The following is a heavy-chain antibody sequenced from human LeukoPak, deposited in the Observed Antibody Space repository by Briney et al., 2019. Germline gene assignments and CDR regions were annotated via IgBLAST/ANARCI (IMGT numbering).Heavy chain of an antibody. J-gene: IGHJ5*02. CDR3: ARSTRPPPTPRGLDP. CDR1: GGSISRHY. V-gene: IGHV4-59*11. CDR2: IYYSGST. D-gene: IGHD2-2*01. Sequence: PSETLSLTCTVSGGSISRHYWSWIRQPPGKGLEWIGYIYYSGSTNYNPSLKSRVTISVDTSKNQFSLKLSSVTAADTAVYYCARSTRPPPTPRGLDPWGQGTLVTVSS.